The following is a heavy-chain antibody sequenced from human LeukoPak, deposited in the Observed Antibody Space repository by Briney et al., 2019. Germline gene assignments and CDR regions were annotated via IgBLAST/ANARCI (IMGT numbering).Heavy chain of an antibody. CDR3: ARDGDIVAAILSYGMDV. CDR2: IWFDGSNK. Sequence: GGSLRLSCAASRFSFSTYGMHWVRQAPGKGLEGVALIWFDGSNKYYADSAKGRFTISRDNSKNTLYLQMNSLRVEDTAVYYCARDGDIVAAILSYGMDVWGQGTTVTVSS. CDR1: RFSFSTYG. J-gene: IGHJ6*02. D-gene: IGHD5-12*01. V-gene: IGHV3-33*01.